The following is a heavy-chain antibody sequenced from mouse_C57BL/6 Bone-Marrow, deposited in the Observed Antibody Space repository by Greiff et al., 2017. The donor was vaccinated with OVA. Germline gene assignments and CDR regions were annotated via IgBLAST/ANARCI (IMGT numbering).Heavy chain of an antibody. CDR2: INPGSGGT. V-gene: IGHV1-54*01. D-gene: IGHD1-1*01. CDR3: ARSNYYGSSYRFAY. CDR1: GYAFTNYL. Sequence: VQVVESGAELVRPGTSVKVSCKASGYAFTNYLIEWVKQRPGQGLEWIGVINPGSGGTNYNEKFKGKETLTADKSSSTAYMQLSSLTSEDSAVYFCARSNYYGSSYRFAYWGQGTLVTVSA. J-gene: IGHJ3*01.